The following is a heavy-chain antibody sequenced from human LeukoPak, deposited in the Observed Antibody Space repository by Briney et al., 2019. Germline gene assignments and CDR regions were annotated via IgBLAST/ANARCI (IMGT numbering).Heavy chain of an antibody. J-gene: IGHJ6*02. CDR1: GYTFTSNY. CDR2: INPSGGST. Sequence: ASVKVSCKASGYTFTSNYMHWVRQAPGQGLGWMGIINPSGGSTSYAQKFQGRVTMTRDTSTSTVYMELSSLRSEDTAVYYCARGGPATVIYYYYYGMDVWGQGTTVTVSS. V-gene: IGHV1-46*01. CDR3: ARGGPATVIYYYYYGMDV. D-gene: IGHD5-18*01.